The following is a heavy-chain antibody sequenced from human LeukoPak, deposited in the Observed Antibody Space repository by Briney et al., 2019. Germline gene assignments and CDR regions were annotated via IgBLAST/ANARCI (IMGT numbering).Heavy chain of an antibody. CDR3: ARALNWGGGFDY. CDR1: GGSISSGGYS. J-gene: IGHJ4*02. CDR2: IYHSGST. Sequence: PSQTLSFTCAVSGGSISSGGYSWSWIRQPPGKGLEWIGYIYHSGSTYYNPSLKSRVTISVDRSKNQFSLKLSSVTAADTAVYYCARALNWGGGFDYWGQGTLVTVSS. V-gene: IGHV4-30-2*01. D-gene: IGHD7-27*01.